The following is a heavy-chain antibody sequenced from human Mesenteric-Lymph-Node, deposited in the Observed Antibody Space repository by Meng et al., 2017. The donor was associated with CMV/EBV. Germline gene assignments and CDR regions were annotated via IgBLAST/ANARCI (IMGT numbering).Heavy chain of an antibody. CDR1: GFTFSDYY. D-gene: IGHD3-3*01. CDR3: ARVEFLEWLSELFDY. Sequence: GGSLRLSCAASGFTFSDYYMSWIRQAPGKGLEWVSYISSSGSTIYYADSVKGRFTISRDNAKNSLYLQMNSLRAEDTAVYYCARVEFLEWLSELFDYWGQGTLVTVSS. J-gene: IGHJ4*02. V-gene: IGHV3-11*01. CDR2: ISSSGSTI.